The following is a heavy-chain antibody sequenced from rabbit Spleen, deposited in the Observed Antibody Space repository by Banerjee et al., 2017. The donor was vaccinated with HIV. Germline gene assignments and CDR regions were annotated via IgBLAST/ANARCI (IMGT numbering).Heavy chain of an antibody. CDR3: ARDTGTSFSTYGMDL. Sequence: QSLEESGGDLVQPGTSLTLTCKASGFDFSNSGYSCWVRQAPVKGLEWIACIGTTGGATYYATWAKGRFTISKTSSTTVTLQMTSLTVADTATYFCARDTGTSFSTYGMDLWGPGTLVTVS. D-gene: IGHD8-1*01. CDR1: GFDFSNSGY. J-gene: IGHJ6*01. V-gene: IGHV1S40*01. CDR2: IGTTGGAT.